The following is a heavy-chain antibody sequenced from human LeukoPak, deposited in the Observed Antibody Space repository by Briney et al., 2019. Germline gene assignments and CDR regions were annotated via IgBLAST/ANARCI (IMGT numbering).Heavy chain of an antibody. CDR2: ISPGDSDT. V-gene: IGHV5-51*01. Sequence: GESLKISCKGSGYSFSNDWIGWVRQMPGKGLEWMGLISPGDSDTRYSPSLQGHVTISADKSSSTAYLQWSSLKASDTAMYYCARSASYLVGHDYWGQGTLVTVSS. CDR3: ARSASYLVGHDY. J-gene: IGHJ4*02. D-gene: IGHD1-26*01. CDR1: GYSFSNDW.